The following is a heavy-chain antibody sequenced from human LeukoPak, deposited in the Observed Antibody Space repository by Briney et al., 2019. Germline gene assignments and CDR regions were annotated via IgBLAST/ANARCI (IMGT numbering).Heavy chain of an antibody. CDR2: ISPDSEFT. CDR1: GFTFTSHY. CDR3: VREGNEVLTKNFDH. J-gene: IGHJ4*02. Sequence: ASVKVSCKASGFTFTSHYIHWVRQAPGQGLEWIGYISPDSEFTSSPQKFQGRVTMTRDTSMSTAYMELSSLTSDDTAMYYCVREGNEVLTKNFDHWGQGALVTVSS. V-gene: IGHV1-2*02. D-gene: IGHD4-23*01.